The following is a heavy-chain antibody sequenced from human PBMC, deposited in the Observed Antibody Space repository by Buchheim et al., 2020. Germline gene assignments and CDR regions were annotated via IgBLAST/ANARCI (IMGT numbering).Heavy chain of an antibody. CDR1: GFTVSSNY. CDR3: ARAGEMATRRWNDY. CDR2: IYSGGST. V-gene: IGHV3-66*02. D-gene: IGHD5-24*01. J-gene: IGHJ4*02. Sequence: EVQLVESGGGLVQPGGSLRLSCAASGFTVSSNYMSWVRQAPGKGLEWVSVIYSGGSTYYADSVKGRFTIFRDNSKNTLHFQMNSLGAEDTAVYYCARAGEMATRRWNDYWGQGTL.